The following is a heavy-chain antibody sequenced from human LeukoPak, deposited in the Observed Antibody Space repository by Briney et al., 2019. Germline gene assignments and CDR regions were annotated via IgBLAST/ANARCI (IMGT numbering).Heavy chain of an antibody. Sequence: PSETLSLTCTVSGGSIRSSTHYWGWIRQPPGKGLECIGYIYYSGSTYYNPSLKSRVSISVDTSKNQFSLKLSSVTAADTAVYYCARAVGATGTDNFDYWGQGTLVTVSS. V-gene: IGHV4-30-4*08. D-gene: IGHD1-26*01. J-gene: IGHJ4*02. CDR3: ARAVGATGTDNFDY. CDR2: IYYSGST. CDR1: GGSIRSSTHY.